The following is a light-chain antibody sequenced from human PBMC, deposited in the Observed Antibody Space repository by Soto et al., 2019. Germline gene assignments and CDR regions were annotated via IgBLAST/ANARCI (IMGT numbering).Light chain of an antibody. CDR1: QNGLYSSNNKTH. CDR3: QQYYSTPFT. CDR2: WAS. Sequence: DIVMTQSPDSLVVSLGERATINCKSSQNGLYSSNNKTHLAWYQQKPGQPPKLPIYWASNRESGVPDGFSGSGSGTDFALTISSLKAEDVAVDYCQQYYSTPFTFGPGTKVEI. V-gene: IGKV4-1*01. J-gene: IGKJ3*01.